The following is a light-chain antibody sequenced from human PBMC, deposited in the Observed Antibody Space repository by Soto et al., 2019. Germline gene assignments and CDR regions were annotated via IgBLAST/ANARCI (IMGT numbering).Light chain of an antibody. J-gene: IGLJ1*01. CDR3: SSYTSSSTLYV. Sequence: QSVLTQPASVSGSPGQSITISCTGTSSDVGGYNYVSWYQQHPGKAPKLMIYDVSNRASGVSNRFSGSKSGNTSSLTISGLQAEXEADYYCSSYTSSSTLYVFGTGTKDTVL. CDR2: DVS. CDR1: SSDVGGYNY. V-gene: IGLV2-14*03.